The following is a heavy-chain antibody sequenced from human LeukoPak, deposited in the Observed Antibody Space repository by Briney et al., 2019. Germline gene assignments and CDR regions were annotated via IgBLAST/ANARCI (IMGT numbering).Heavy chain of an antibody. Sequence: GGSLRLSCAASGFTFSSYAMHWVRQAPGKGLEWVAVISYDRSNKYYADSVKGRFTISRDNSKNTLYLQMNSLRAEDTAVYYCARDEAYCGGDCYSFFDYWGQGTLVTVSS. V-gene: IGHV3-30*04. CDR2: ISYDRSNK. D-gene: IGHD2-21*02. CDR3: ARDEAYCGGDCYSFFDY. J-gene: IGHJ4*02. CDR1: GFTFSSYA.